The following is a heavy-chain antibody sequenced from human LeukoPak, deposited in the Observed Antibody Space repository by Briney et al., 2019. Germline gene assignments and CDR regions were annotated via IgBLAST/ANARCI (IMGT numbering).Heavy chain of an antibody. CDR2: ITSSSSYI. CDR1: GFTFSTYS. V-gene: IGHV3-21*04. Sequence: PGGSLRLSCAASGFTFSTYSMTWVRQAPGKGLEWVSSITSSSSYIYYADSVKGRFTISRDNSKNTLYLQMNSLRAEDTAVYYCARDLLVVVVPADDAFDIWGQGTMVTVSS. J-gene: IGHJ3*02. D-gene: IGHD2-2*01. CDR3: ARDLLVVVVPADDAFDI.